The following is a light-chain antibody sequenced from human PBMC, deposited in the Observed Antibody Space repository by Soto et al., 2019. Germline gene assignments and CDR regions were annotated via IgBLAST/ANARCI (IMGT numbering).Light chain of an antibody. CDR3: QRRSNWPLT. CDR2: DAS. J-gene: IGKJ4*01. Sequence: EIVLTQSPATLSLSPGERATLSCRASQSVNSYLAWYQQKPGQAPRLLIYDASDRPPGIPARFSGSGSGTDFTLTICSLEPEDFAVYYCQRRSNWPLTFGGGTKGEIK. CDR1: QSVNSY. V-gene: IGKV3-11*01.